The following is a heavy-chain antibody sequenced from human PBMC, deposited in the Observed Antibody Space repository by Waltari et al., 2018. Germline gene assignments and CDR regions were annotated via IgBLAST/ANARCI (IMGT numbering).Heavy chain of an antibody. CDR2: IYWNDDK. Sequence: QITLKESGPTLVKPTQTLTLTCTFSGFSLSTSGVGVGWIRQPPGKALEWLALIYWNDDKRYSPSLASRTTITKDTAKNQVDITMTNMDPGDTAKYDCAHSASYCSGGSGDPGGIDWGQGTLVTVSS. J-gene: IGHJ4*02. V-gene: IGHV2-5*01. CDR3: AHSASYCSGGSGDPGGID. CDR1: GFSLSTSGVG. D-gene: IGHD2-15*01.